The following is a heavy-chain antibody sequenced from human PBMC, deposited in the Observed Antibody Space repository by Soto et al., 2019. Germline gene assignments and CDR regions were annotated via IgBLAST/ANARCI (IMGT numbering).Heavy chain of an antibody. CDR1: GFTFSSYG. CDR3: AKRWDFWSGYSDY. Sequence: QVQLVESGGGVVQPGRSLRLSCAASGFTFSSYGMHWVRQAPGKGLEWVAVISYDGSNKYYPDSVKGRFTISRDNSKNTLYLQMNSLRAEDTAVYYCAKRWDFWSGYSDYWGQGTLVTVSS. J-gene: IGHJ4*02. V-gene: IGHV3-30*18. CDR2: ISYDGSNK. D-gene: IGHD3-3*01.